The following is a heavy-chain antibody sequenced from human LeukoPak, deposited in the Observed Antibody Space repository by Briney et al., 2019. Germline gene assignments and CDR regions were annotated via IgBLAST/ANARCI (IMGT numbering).Heavy chain of an antibody. J-gene: IGHJ5*02. CDR1: GFTLSSYW. V-gene: IGHV3-74*01. Sequence: GGSLRLSCAASGFTLSSYWMQWVRQAPGKGLVWVSRINNDGSGTTYADSVKGRFTISRDNAKNTLYLQMNSLRAEDTAVYYCARDQDGPGATVDHWGQGTLVTVSS. D-gene: IGHD1-26*01. CDR2: INNDGSGT. CDR3: ARDQDGPGATVDH.